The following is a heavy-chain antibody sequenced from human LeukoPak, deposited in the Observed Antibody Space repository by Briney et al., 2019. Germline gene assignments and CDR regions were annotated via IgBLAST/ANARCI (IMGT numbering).Heavy chain of an antibody. CDR2: ISYDGSNK. D-gene: IGHD2-15*01. Sequence: GGSLRLSCAASGFTFGSYGVHWVRQAPGKGLEWVAVISYDGSNKYYADSVKGRFTISRDNSKNTLYLQMNSLRAEDTAVYYCAKGLGYCSGGSCSTWGQGTLVTVSS. J-gene: IGHJ5*02. CDR3: AKGLGYCSGGSCST. CDR1: GFTFGSYG. V-gene: IGHV3-30*18.